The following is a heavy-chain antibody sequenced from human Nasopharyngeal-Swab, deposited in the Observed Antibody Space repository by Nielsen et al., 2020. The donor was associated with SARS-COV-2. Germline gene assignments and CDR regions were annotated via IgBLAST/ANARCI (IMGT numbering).Heavy chain of an antibody. V-gene: IGHV6-1*01. D-gene: IGHD3-16*01. CDR3: VRSIHDTDLGNWYFDL. CDR2: TYYRSRWYI. Sequence: SQTFSLTCAISGDSVSTNSGAWNWIRQSPSRGLEWLARTYYRSRWYIDYAVSVKGRLTINSDASKNRFSLQLNSVTPEDTAVYYCVRSIHDTDLGNWYFDLWGRGALVTVSS. J-gene: IGHJ2*01. CDR1: GDSVSTNSGA.